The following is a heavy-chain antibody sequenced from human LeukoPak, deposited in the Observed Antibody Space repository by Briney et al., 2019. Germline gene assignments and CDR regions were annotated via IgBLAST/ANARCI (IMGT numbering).Heavy chain of an antibody. CDR2: LNTSTGNP. CDR1: GYTFSRYA. J-gene: IGHJ1*01. Sequence: GASVKVSCKTSGYTFSRYAMNWVRQAPGQGLEWMGWLNTSTGNPTYGPGFTGRFVFSLDTSVNTAYLQISSLQAEDTAVYYCARVAGNEYCPHWGEGTLVTVSS. V-gene: IGHV7-4-1*02. CDR3: ARVAGNEYCPH. D-gene: IGHD6-19*01.